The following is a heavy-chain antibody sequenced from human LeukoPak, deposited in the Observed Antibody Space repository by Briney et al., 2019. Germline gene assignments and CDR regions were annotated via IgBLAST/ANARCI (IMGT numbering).Heavy chain of an antibody. CDR3: TTRKLSSSRPGD. J-gene: IGHJ4*02. CDR2: IKSKTDGGTT. V-gene: IGHV3-15*01. Sequence: PGGSLRLSCAASGFTFSSAWMSWVRQAPGKGLEWVGRIKSKTDGGTTDYAAPVKGRFTISRDDSKNTLYLQMNSLKTEDTAVYYCTTRKLSSSRPGDWGQGTLVTVSS. D-gene: IGHD6-13*01. CDR1: GFTFSSAW.